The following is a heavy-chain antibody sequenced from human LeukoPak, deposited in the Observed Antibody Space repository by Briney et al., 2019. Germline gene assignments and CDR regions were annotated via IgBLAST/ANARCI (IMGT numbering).Heavy chain of an antibody. D-gene: IGHD1-26*01. CDR3: ARDGGYSGSYDFDY. J-gene: IGHJ4*02. Sequence: PSETLSLTCTVSGGSISSSSYYWGWIRQPPGKGLEWIGSIYYSGSTNYNPSLKSRVTISVDTSKNQFSLKLSSVTAADTAVYYCARDGGYSGSYDFDYWGQGTLVTVSS. V-gene: IGHV4-39*07. CDR2: IYYSGST. CDR1: GGSISSSSYY.